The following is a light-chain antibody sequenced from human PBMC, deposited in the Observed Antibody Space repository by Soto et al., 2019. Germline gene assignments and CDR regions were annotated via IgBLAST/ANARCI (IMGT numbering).Light chain of an antibody. CDR1: SSDVGTYNL. V-gene: IGLV2-23*02. CDR3: CSYAVSHYA. J-gene: IGLJ1*01. Sequence: QSVLTQPASVSGSPGQSITITCTGTSSDVGTYNLVSWYQQHPGKAPKLMIFEVSKRPSGVSSRFSGSKSGNTASLTISGLQAEDEADYYCCSYAVSHYAFGTGTKVTVL. CDR2: EVS.